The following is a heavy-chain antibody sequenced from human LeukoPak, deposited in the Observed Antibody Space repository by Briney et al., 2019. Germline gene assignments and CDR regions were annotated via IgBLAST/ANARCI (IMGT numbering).Heavy chain of an antibody. J-gene: IGHJ5*02. CDR1: GFTFSSYG. V-gene: IGHV3-30*03. CDR3: ARAPRGATLA. CDR2: ISYDGSNK. D-gene: IGHD1-26*01. Sequence: GGSLRLSYAASGFTFSSYGMHWVRQAPGKGLEWVAVISYDGSNKYYADSVKGRFTISRDNSKNTLYLQMNSLRAEDTAVYYCARAPRGATLAWGQGTLVTVSS.